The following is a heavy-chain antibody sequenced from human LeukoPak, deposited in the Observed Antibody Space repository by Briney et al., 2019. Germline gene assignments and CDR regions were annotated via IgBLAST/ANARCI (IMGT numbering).Heavy chain of an antibody. V-gene: IGHV4-61*05. J-gene: IGHJ3*02. CDR1: GGSISSSSYY. CDR2: IYYSGST. Sequence: SETLSLTCTVSGGSISSSSYYWSWIRQPPGKGLEWIGYIYYSGSTNYNPSLKSRVTMSADTSKNQFSLKLSSVTAADTAVYYCARQYSLYGAFDIWGQGTMVTVSS. D-gene: IGHD2-8*01. CDR3: ARQYSLYGAFDI.